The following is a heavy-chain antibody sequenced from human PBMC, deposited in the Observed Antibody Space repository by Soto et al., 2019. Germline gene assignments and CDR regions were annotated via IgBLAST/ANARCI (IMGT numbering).Heavy chain of an antibody. Sequence: PAETLSLTCTVSGGSISSYYWSWIRQPPGKGLEWIGYIYYSGSTNYNPSLKSRVTISVDTSKNQFSLKLSSVTAADTAVYYCERRDGGNLEDCGQGSLVTVPS. D-gene: IGHD2-15*01. CDR3: ERRDGGNLED. CDR2: IYYSGST. V-gene: IGHV4-59*08. J-gene: IGHJ4*02. CDR1: GGSISSYY.